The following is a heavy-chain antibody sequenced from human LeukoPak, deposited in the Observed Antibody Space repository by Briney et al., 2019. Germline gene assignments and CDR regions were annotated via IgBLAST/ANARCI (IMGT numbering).Heavy chain of an antibody. CDR1: GFIFSSYG. D-gene: IGHD3-16*01. Sequence: GGSLRLSCAASGFIFSSYGMSWVRQAPGKGLEWVSGISGRGGATYSADSVKGRLTISRDNSKDTLYLHMNSLRAEDTAIYYCAKSQSLLSLGGPFDSWGQGTLVTVSS. J-gene: IGHJ4*02. CDR2: ISGRGGAT. V-gene: IGHV3-23*01. CDR3: AKSQSLLSLGGPFDS.